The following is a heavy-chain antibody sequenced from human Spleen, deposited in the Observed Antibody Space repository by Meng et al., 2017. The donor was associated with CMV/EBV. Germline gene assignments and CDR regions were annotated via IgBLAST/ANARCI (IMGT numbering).Heavy chain of an antibody. CDR2: INHSGST. J-gene: IGHJ4*02. CDR3: ARGLEWLLAYFDY. CDR1: GGSFSGYY. D-gene: IGHD3-3*01. Sequence: TCAFYGGSFSGYYWSWIRQPPGKGLEWIGEINHSGSTNYNPSLKGRVTISVDTSKNQFSLKLSSVTAADTAVYYCARGLEWLLAYFDYWGQGTLVTVSS. V-gene: IGHV4-34*01.